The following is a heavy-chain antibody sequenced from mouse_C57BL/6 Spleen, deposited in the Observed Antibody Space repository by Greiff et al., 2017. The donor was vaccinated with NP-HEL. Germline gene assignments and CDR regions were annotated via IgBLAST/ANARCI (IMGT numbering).Heavy chain of an antibody. J-gene: IGHJ2*01. CDR1: GYTFTSYW. D-gene: IGHD2-1*01. Sequence: VQLQQPGAELVRPGSSVKLSCKASGYTFTSYWMDWVKQRPGQGLEWIGNIYPSDSETHYNQKFKDKATLTVDKSSSTAYMQLSSLTSEDSAVYYCARSYGNYGEGPYFDYWGQGTTLTVSS. CDR3: ARSYGNYGEGPYFDY. CDR2: IYPSDSET. V-gene: IGHV1-61*01.